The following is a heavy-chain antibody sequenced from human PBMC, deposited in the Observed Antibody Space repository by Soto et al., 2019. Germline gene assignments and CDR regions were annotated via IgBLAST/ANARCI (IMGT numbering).Heavy chain of an antibody. V-gene: IGHV1-69*13. CDR3: ARGDYSSSHRPIDY. CDR2: IIPIFGTA. Sequence: SVKVSCKASGGTFTSYAISWVRQAPGQGLEWMGGIIPIFGTANYAQKFQGRVTITADESTSTAYMELSSLRSEDTAVYYCARGDYSSSHRPIDYWGQGTLVTVSS. D-gene: IGHD6-6*01. J-gene: IGHJ4*02. CDR1: GGTFTSYA.